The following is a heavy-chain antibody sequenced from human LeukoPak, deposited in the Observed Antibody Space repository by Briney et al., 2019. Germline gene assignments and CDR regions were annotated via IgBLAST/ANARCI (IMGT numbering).Heavy chain of an antibody. CDR3: ARRRSSWYVTRSNWFDP. CDR2: IYYSGST. CDR1: GGSISSGGYY. J-gene: IGHJ5*02. V-gene: IGHV4-31*03. Sequence: SQTLSLTCTVSGGSISSGGYYWSWIRQHPGKGLEWIGYIYYSGSTYYNPSLKSRVTISVDTSKNQFSLKLSSVTAADTAVYYCARRRSSWYVTRSNWFDPWGQGTLVTVSS. D-gene: IGHD6-13*01.